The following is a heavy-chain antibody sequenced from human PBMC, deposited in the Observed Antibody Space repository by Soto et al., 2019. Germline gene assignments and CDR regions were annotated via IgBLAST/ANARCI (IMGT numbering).Heavy chain of an antibody. Sequence: QVQLVQSGAEVRKPGASVKVSCKASGYTFTTYDINWMRQAAGQGLEWVGWMNPNSGTTGCAQKFQGRVSLTRGTSVNTAYMELRSLTYEDTAVYYCARNKWATGDFDYWVQGSLVTVSS. CDR1: GYTFTTYD. V-gene: IGHV1-8*01. CDR3: ARNKWATGDFDY. CDR2: MNPNSGTT. D-gene: IGHD7-27*01. J-gene: IGHJ4*02.